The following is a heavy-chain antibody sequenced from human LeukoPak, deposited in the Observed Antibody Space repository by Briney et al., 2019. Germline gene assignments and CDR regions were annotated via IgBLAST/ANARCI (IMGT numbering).Heavy chain of an antibody. V-gene: IGHV3-30*04. CDR1: GFTFSSYA. CDR2: ISYDGSNK. D-gene: IGHD3-3*01. Sequence: PGGSLRLSCAASGFTFSSYAMHWVRQAPGKGLEWVAVISYDGSNKYYADSVKGRFTISRDNSKNTLYLQMNSLRAEDTAVYYCARDTGFGVVINPTYGMDVWGQGTTVTASS. CDR3: ARDTGFGVVINPTYGMDV. J-gene: IGHJ6*02.